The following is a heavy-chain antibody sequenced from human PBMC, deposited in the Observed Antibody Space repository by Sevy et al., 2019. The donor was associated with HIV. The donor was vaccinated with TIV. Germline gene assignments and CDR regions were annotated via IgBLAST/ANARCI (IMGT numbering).Heavy chain of an antibody. CDR3: AKDLEQQLGPDY. Sequence: GGSLRLSCAASGFTFSSYDMSWVRQAPGKGLEWVSGISPTGGTTHYAESVKGRFIISRDNSKKTLSLQMNSLRAEDTALYYCAKDLEQQLGPDYWGQGTQVTVSS. D-gene: IGHD6-13*01. CDR2: ISPTGGTT. V-gene: IGHV3-23*01. CDR1: GFTFSSYD. J-gene: IGHJ4*02.